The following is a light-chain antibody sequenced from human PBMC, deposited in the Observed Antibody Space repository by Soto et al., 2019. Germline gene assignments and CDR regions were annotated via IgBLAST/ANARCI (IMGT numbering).Light chain of an antibody. CDR1: QSVTSN. Sequence: IVLTQSPATLSLSPGDRATLSCRASQSVTSNSLAWYHQKPGQPPRLLIYGAFNRATGIPARFSGSGSGTDFTLTISSLEPEDFAVYYCKQRSNWPLTFGGGTKVDIK. J-gene: IGKJ4*01. CDR3: KQRSNWPLT. V-gene: IGKV3-11*01. CDR2: GAF.